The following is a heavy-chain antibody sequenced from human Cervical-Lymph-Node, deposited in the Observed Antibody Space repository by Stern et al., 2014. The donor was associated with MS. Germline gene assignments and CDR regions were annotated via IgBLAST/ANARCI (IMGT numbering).Heavy chain of an antibody. CDR1: GFSFTSDS. J-gene: IGHJ4*02. V-gene: IGHV5-51*03. Sequence: EVQLVESGAEVKKPGESLKISCKGSGFSFTSDSIAWVPRMPGKGLEWMGIIYPGDSDTRYSPSFQGQVTISADRSFSTAYLQWSSLKASDPAMYYCAKGGWNFFDYWGQGTLVTVSS. CDR3: AKGGWNFFDY. CDR2: IYPGDSDT. D-gene: IGHD6-19*01.